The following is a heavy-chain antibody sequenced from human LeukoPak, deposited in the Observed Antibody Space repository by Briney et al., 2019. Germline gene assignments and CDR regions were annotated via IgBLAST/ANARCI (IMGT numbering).Heavy chain of an antibody. CDR3: ARDIGGYSYDLDAFDI. Sequence: GGSLRLSCAASGFTFSSYAMSWVRQAPGKGLEWVSAISGSGGSTYYADSVKGRFTISRDNSKNTLYLQMNSLRAEDTAVYYCARDIGGYSYDLDAFDIWGQGTMVTVSS. J-gene: IGHJ3*02. V-gene: IGHV3-23*01. CDR2: ISGSGGST. D-gene: IGHD5-18*01. CDR1: GFTFSSYA.